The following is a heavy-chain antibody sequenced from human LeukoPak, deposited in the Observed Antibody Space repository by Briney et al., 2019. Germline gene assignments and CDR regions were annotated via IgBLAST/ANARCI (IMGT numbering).Heavy chain of an antibody. CDR2: IYYSGST. CDR3: ARGIAAPQIYYYYYGMDV. D-gene: IGHD6-13*01. CDR1: GGSISRYY. Sequence: SETLSLTCTVSGGSISRYYWSWSRQPPRKGLEWIGYIYYSGSTNYNPSLKSRVTISVDTSKNQFSLKLSSVTAADTAVYYCARGIAAPQIYYYYYGMDVWGQGTTVTVSS. J-gene: IGHJ6*02. V-gene: IGHV4-59*08.